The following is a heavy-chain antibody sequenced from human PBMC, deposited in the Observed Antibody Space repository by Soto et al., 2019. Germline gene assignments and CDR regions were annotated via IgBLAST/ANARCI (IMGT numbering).Heavy chain of an antibody. D-gene: IGHD3-3*01. CDR3: ARGRTTRPYYDFWSGYYERWFDP. CDR2: INHSGST. Sequence: PSETLSLTCAVYGGSFSGYYWSWIRQPPGKGLEWVGEINHSGSTNYNPSLKSRVTISVDTSKNQFSLKLSSVTAADTAVYYCARGRTTRPYYDFWSGYYERWFDPWGQGTLVTVSS. V-gene: IGHV4-34*01. CDR1: GGSFSGYY. J-gene: IGHJ5*02.